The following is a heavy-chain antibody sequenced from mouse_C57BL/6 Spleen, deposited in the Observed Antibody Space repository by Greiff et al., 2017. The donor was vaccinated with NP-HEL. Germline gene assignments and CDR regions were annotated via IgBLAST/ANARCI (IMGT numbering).Heavy chain of an antibody. Sequence: EVQLVESGGGLVQPGGSLKLSCAASGFTFSDYYMYWVRQTPEKRLEWVAYISNGGGSTYYPDTVKGRFTISRDNAKNTLYLQMSRLKSEDTAMYYCAREGPYAMDYGGQGTSVTVSS. CDR1: GFTFSDYY. V-gene: IGHV5-12*01. CDR2: ISNGGGST. CDR3: AREGPYAMDY. J-gene: IGHJ4*01.